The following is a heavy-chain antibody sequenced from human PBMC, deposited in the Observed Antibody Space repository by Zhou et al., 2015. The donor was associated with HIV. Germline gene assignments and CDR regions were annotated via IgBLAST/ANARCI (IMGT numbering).Heavy chain of an antibody. CDR1: GGTFSTHA. Sequence: QVQLVQSGAEVKKPGSSVKVSCKASGGTFSTHAISWVRQAPGQGLEWMGGIIPIFGTANYAQKFQGRVTITADESTSTAYMELSSLRSEDTAVYYCARGNIVVVPAANVHYYYYMDVWGKGTTVTVSS. D-gene: IGHD2-2*01. CDR2: IIPIFGTA. V-gene: IGHV1-69*01. J-gene: IGHJ6*03. CDR3: ARGNIVVVPAANVHYYYYMDV.